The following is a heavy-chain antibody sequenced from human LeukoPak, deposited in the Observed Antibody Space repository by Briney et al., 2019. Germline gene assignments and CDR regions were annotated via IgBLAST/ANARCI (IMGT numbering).Heavy chain of an antibody. Sequence: ASVKVSCKASGYTFTNYGVNWVRQAPGQGLEWMGWISAYNDNTNYAQKLQGRVTMTTDTSTSTAYIELRSLRSDDTAVYYCARGCSSATCYHGIGWFDPWGQGTLVTLSS. J-gene: IGHJ5*02. CDR3: ARGCSSATCYHGIGWFDP. CDR2: ISAYNDNT. D-gene: IGHD2-2*01. CDR1: GYTFTNYG. V-gene: IGHV1-18*01.